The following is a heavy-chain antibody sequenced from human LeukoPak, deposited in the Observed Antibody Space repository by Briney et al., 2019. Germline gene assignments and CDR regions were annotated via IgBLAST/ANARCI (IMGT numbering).Heavy chain of an antibody. Sequence: GGSLRLSCAASGFTFSSYEMNWVRQAPGKGLEWASYISSSGSTIYYADSVKGRFTISRDNAKNSLYLQMNSLRAEDTAVYYCARVRGYMDVWGKGTTVTVSS. V-gene: IGHV3-48*03. CDR2: ISSSGSTI. CDR3: ARVRGYMDV. CDR1: GFTFSSYE. J-gene: IGHJ6*03.